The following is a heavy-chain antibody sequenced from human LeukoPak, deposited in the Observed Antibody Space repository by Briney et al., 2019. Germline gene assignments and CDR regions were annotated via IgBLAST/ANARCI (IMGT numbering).Heavy chain of an antibody. V-gene: IGHV3-30*07. Sequence: PGRSLRLSCAASGFTFSSYAMHWVRQAPGKGLEWVAVIPHDGSNKYYADSVKGRFTISRDNSRTTLYLRMNSLRAEDTAVYYCGRHYYGMDVWGQGTTVTVSS. CDR1: GFTFSSYA. CDR2: IPHDGSNK. J-gene: IGHJ6*02. CDR3: GRHYYGMDV.